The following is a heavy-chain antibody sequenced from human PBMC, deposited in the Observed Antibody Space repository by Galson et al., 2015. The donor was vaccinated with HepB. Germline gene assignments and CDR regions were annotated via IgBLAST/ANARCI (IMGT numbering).Heavy chain of an antibody. CDR2: IYSGGST. CDR3: ARVERLGGPFDY. D-gene: IGHD1-1*01. CDR1: GFTVSSNY. V-gene: IGHV3-66*02. Sequence: SLRLSCAASGFTVSSNYMSWVRQAPGKGLEWVSVIYSGGSTYYADSVQGRFTISRDNSKNTLYLQMNSLRAEDTAVYYCARVERLGGPFDYWGQGTLVTVSS. J-gene: IGHJ4*02.